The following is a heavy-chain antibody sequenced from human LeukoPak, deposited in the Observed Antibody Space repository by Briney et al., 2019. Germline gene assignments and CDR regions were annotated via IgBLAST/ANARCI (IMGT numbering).Heavy chain of an antibody. D-gene: IGHD1-26*01. CDR2: ISGSGGST. J-gene: IGHJ4*02. V-gene: IGHV3-23*01. Sequence: GGSLRLSCAASAFTFSSYAMSWVRQAPGKGLGWVSAISGSGGSTYYADSVKGRFTISRDNSKNTLYLQMNSLRAEDTAVYYCAKVRRELLGGFDYWGQGTLVTVSS. CDR1: AFTFSSYA. CDR3: AKVRRELLGGFDY.